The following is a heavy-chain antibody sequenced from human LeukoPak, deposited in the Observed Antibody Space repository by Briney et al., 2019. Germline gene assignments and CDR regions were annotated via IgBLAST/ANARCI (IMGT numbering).Heavy chain of an antibody. D-gene: IGHD3-22*01. V-gene: IGHV4-4*02. J-gene: IGHJ2*01. CDR2: VNLQGST. CDR1: GGSISNTNW. CDR3: ARDPPGRGFHYWYFGL. Sequence: ASETLSLTCGVSGGSISNTNWWTWVRQPPGKGLEWIGEVNLQGSTNYNPSLKSRVTISVDTSKNQFSLKLTSVTAADTAVYYCARDPPGRGFHYWYFGLWGRGTLVTVSS.